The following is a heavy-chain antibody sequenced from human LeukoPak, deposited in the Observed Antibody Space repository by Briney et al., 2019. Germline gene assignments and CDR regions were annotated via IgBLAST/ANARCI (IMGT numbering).Heavy chain of an antibody. CDR2: IIPIFGTA. V-gene: IGHV1-69*05. CDR1: GGTFSSYA. CDR3: AIRGYGYGFEIDY. Sequence: SSVKVSCKASGGTFSSYAISWVRQAPGQGLEGMGGIIPIFGTANYAQKFQDRVTITTNESTSTAYMELSSMRSEDTAVYYCAIRGYGYGFEIDYWGQGTLVTVSS. D-gene: IGHD5-18*01. J-gene: IGHJ4*02.